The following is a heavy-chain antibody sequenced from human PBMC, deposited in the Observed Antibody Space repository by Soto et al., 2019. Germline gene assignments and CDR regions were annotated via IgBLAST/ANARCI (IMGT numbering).Heavy chain of an antibody. D-gene: IGHD5-12*01. Sequence: EVQLLESGGGLVQPGGSLRLSCAASGFTFSSYAMSWVRQAPGQGLEWVSATSGSGGSTYYADSVKGRFTISRDNSKNTLYLQMNSLRAEDTAVYYCAKGIVATIPRPLFCAYWGQGTLVTVSS. CDR3: AKGIVATIPRPLFCAY. CDR2: TSGSGGST. V-gene: IGHV3-23*01. J-gene: IGHJ4*02. CDR1: GFTFSSYA.